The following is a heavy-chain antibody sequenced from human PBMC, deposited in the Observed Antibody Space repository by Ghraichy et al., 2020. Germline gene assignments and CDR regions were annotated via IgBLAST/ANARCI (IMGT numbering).Heavy chain of an antibody. V-gene: IGHV3-23*01. D-gene: IGHD6-6*01. CDR1: GFMIRNFA. J-gene: IGHJ5*02. CDR3: AKDRLYKSSSAADNWFDP. Sequence: GGSLRLSCAASGFMIRNFAMTWVRQAPGKGLEWVSSIGGNGDAIYYGGSVKGRFTISRDNSKNTLTLYMSSLRVEDTAIYYCAKDRLYKSSSAADNWFDPWGQGTLVTVSS. CDR2: IGGNGDAI.